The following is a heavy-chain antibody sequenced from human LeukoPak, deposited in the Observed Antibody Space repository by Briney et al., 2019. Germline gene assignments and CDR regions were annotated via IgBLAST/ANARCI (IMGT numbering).Heavy chain of an antibody. CDR2: IDHDGINF. V-gene: IGHV3-30*02. D-gene: IGHD3-22*01. CDR1: GFTFTNFG. CDR3: VRGPARGYYDGSGYDFDY. Sequence: TGGSTRLPCATSGFTFTNFGMHWVRQSPGKGLEWVTLIDHDGINFYYVNSVKGRFTISRDNSKNTLYLQMNSLESEDTAVYYCVRGPARGYYDGSGYDFDYWGQGTLVTVSS. J-gene: IGHJ4*02.